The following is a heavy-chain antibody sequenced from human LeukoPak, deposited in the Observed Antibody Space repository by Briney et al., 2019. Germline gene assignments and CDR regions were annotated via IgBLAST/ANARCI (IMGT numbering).Heavy chain of an antibody. CDR2: IYPGDSDT. Sequence: GESLKISCQGSGYTFTSYWIAWVRQMPGEGLEWMGNIYPGDSDTRYSPSFQGQATISADKSISTAFLQWSSLKASDSAMYYCASLRSYSDAFDIWGQGTMVTVSS. D-gene: IGHD2-21*01. J-gene: IGHJ3*02. V-gene: IGHV5-51*01. CDR1: GYTFTSYW. CDR3: ASLRSYSDAFDI.